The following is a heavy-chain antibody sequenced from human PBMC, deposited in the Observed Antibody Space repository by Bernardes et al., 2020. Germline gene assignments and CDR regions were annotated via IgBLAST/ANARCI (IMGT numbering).Heavy chain of an antibody. Sequence: GGSPRLSCAASGFTFSSYAMSWVRQAPGKGLEWVSAISGSGGSTYYADSVKGRFTISRDNSKNTLYLQMNSLRAEDTAVYYCARSIRMVQGDNWFDPWGQGTLVTVSS. CDR3: ARSIRMVQGDNWFDP. CDR1: GFTFSSYA. V-gene: IGHV3-23*01. CDR2: ISGSGGST. J-gene: IGHJ5*02. D-gene: IGHD3-10*01.